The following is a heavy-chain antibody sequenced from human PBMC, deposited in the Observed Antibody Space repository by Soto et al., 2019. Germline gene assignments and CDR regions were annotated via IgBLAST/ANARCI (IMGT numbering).Heavy chain of an antibody. CDR1: EFTVTNND. Sequence: GGSLTLSCAASEFTVTNNDMSWVRQAPGKGLEWVSILYSGGNTYYADSVEGRFTISRDGSKNTLYLHMNSLSAEDTAVYYCALRRVAYADFWGQGTRVTVSS. CDR3: ALRRVAYADF. J-gene: IGHJ4*02. D-gene: IGHD2-2*01. CDR2: LYSGGNT. V-gene: IGHV3-53*01.